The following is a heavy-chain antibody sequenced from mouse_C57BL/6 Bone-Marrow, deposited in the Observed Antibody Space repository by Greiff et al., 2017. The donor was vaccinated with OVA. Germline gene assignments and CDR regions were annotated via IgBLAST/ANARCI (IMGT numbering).Heavy chain of an antibody. CDR3: ARSLYYAMDY. J-gene: IGHJ4*01. CDR2: IYPGGGYT. CDR1: GYTFTNYW. V-gene: IGHV1-63*01. Sequence: QVQLQQSGAELVRPGTSVKMSCKASGYTFTNYWIGWAKQRPGHGLEWIGDIYPGGGYTNYNEKFKGKATLTADKSSSTAYMQFSRLTSEDSAIYDCARSLYYAMDYWGQGTSVTVSS. D-gene: IGHD6-2*01.